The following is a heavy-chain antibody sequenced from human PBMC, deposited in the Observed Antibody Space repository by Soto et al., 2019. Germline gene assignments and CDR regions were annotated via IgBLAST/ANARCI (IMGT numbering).Heavy chain of an antibody. V-gene: IGHV4-34*02. J-gene: IGHJ4*02. CDR2: IDYRGNT. CDR1: GGDFSGLS. CDR3: ARSRKSGDHSLGLDF. Sequence: QVQLQQGGAGRLRASETLSLKCAVYGGDFSGLSWNWFRQLPGKKLAWIGEIDYRGNTNYNPSLRRRVKLSVDASKNQFSLNVRTVTAADAAMYYCARSRKSGDHSLGLDFWGRGTLVTVSS. D-gene: IGHD2-21*01.